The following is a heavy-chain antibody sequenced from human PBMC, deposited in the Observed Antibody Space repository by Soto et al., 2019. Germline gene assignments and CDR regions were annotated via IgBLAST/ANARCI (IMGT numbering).Heavy chain of an antibody. D-gene: IGHD3-22*01. V-gene: IGHV4-39*01. CDR3: MLGSGWKDFDY. J-gene: IGHJ4*02. Sequence: QLQLQESGPGLVKPSETLSLTCTVSGGSITSSSYYWGWIRQPPGKGLEWIGNIYYSGSTYYNPSRKSRVTISVDTSKNQFSLKLSSVTAADTAVYYCMLGSGWKDFDYWGQGTLVTVSS. CDR2: IYYSGST. CDR1: GGSITSSSYY.